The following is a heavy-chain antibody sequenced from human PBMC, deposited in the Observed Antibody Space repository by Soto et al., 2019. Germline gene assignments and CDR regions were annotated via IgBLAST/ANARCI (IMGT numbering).Heavy chain of an antibody. J-gene: IGHJ4*02. V-gene: IGHV4-39*01. Sequence: PSETLSLTCTVSSGSISSSTYHWAWIRQAPGKGLEWIGSIYFSGATYYSPSLKTRVTLFVDTSQNLFSLKLSSVTAADTAVYYCAAEIASAGHYWGQGILVTSPQ. CDR2: IYFSGAT. D-gene: IGHD6-13*01. CDR1: SGSISSSTYH. CDR3: AAEIASAGHY.